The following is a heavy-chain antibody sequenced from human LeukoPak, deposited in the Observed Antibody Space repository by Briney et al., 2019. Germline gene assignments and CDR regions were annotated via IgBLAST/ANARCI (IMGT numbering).Heavy chain of an antibody. CDR1: GGSISNYY. CDR3: ATSPTYQLLLWFDP. D-gene: IGHD2-2*01. J-gene: IGHJ5*02. CDR2: MYHSGST. Sequence: SETLSLTCTVSGGSISNYYWSWIRQPPGKGLEWIGSMYHSGSTYYNPSLKSRVTISVDTSKNQFSLKLSSVTAADTAVYYCATSPTYQLLLWFDPWGQGTLVTVSS. V-gene: IGHV4-59*04.